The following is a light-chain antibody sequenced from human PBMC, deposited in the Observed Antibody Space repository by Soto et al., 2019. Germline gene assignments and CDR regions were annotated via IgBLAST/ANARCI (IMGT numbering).Light chain of an antibody. CDR2: DAS. Sequence: VLTKSPGTLSLSPGEGATLSCRASQRVASDLAWYLQKPCQPPRLLIYDASIRATGIPDRISGSGSERDFTLTISRLEPEGAAVCYCQQYLNSPRTFGQGTKVDIK. CDR1: QRVASD. CDR3: QQYLNSPRT. V-gene: IGKV3-20*01. J-gene: IGKJ1*01.